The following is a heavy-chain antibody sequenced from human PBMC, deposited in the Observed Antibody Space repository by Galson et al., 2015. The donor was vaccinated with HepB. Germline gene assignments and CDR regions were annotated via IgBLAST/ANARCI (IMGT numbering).Heavy chain of an antibody. CDR1: GGSISSSTYY. Sequence: ETLSLTCTVSGGSISSSTYYWGWIRQPPGKGLEWIGSIYYSGSTYYNPSLKSRVTMSVDTSKNQFSLKLSSVTAADTAVYYCAREGGRDIVAKAGFDYWGQGTLVTVSS. V-gene: IGHV4-39*07. CDR3: AREGGRDIVAKAGFDY. CDR2: IYYSGST. J-gene: IGHJ4*02. D-gene: IGHD5-12*01.